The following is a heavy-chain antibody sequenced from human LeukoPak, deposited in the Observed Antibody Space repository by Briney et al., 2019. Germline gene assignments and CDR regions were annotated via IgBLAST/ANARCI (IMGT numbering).Heavy chain of an antibody. J-gene: IGHJ4*01. V-gene: IGHV3-23*01. Sequence: SGGSLRLSCAASGFTFSNSAMSCVRQAPGKGLEWVSTLSGSGITTYYADSVKGRFTISRDNSKNTLYLQMNRLRAEDTAVYYCAKGIYSSGWSYFDYWGHGTLVTVSS. CDR1: GFTFSNSA. D-gene: IGHD6-19*01. CDR2: LSGSGITT. CDR3: AKGIYSSGWSYFDY.